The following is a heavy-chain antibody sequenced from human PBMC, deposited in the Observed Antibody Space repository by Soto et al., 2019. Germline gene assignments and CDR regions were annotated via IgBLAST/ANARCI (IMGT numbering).Heavy chain of an antibody. CDR1: GGSISSGDYY. CDR2: IYYSGST. V-gene: IGHV4-30-4*01. D-gene: IGHD6-13*01. J-gene: IGHJ3*02. CDR3: AREFGSSSWGADDDAFDI. Sequence: SETLSLTCTVSGGSISSGDYYWSWIRQPPGKGLEWIGYIYYSGSTYYNPSLKSRVTISVDTSKNQFSLKLSSVTAADTAVYYCAREFGSSSWGADDDAFDIWGQGTMVTVSS.